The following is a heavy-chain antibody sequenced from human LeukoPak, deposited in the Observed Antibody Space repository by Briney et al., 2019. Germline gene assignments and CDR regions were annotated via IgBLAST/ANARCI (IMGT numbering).Heavy chain of an antibody. CDR2: ISSSGSTI. J-gene: IGHJ5*02. CDR3: ARGRITMVRGSLFDP. V-gene: IGHV3-48*03. Sequence: GGSLRLSCAASGFTFSSYEMNWVRQAPGKGLEWVSYISSSGSTIYYADSVTGRFTNSRDNAKNSLYLQMNSLRAEDTAVYYCARGRITMVRGSLFDPWGQGTLVTVSS. CDR1: GFTFSSYE. D-gene: IGHD3-10*01.